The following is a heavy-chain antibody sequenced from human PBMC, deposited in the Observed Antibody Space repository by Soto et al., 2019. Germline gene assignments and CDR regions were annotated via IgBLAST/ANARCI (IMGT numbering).Heavy chain of an antibody. CDR2: IYYSGST. V-gene: IGHV4-39*01. Sequence: QLQLQESGPGLVKPSETLSLTCTVSGGSISSSSYYWGWIRQPPGKGLEWIGSIYYSGSTYYNPSLKSRVTISVDTSKNQFSRKLSSVTAADTAVYYCARTQWAYDFWSGYYPPHYYFDYWGQGTLVTVSS. J-gene: IGHJ4*02. CDR1: GGSISSSSYY. D-gene: IGHD3-3*01. CDR3: ARTQWAYDFWSGYYPPHYYFDY.